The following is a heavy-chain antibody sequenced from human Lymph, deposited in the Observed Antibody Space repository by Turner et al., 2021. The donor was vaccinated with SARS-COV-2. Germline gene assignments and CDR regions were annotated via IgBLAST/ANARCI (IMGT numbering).Heavy chain of an antibody. D-gene: IGHD7-27*01. V-gene: IGHV3-20*01. Sequence: EVPLVESGGGVVRPGGSLRLSSAASGFTCDDYGMSWVRQAPGRGLEGVSNINWKGGSTGYADSVKGRFTISRDNAKNSLYLQVNSLRAEDTALYHCARGTGAADYWGQGTLVTVSS. CDR1: GFTCDDYG. J-gene: IGHJ4*02. CDR3: ARGTGAADY. CDR2: INWKGGST.